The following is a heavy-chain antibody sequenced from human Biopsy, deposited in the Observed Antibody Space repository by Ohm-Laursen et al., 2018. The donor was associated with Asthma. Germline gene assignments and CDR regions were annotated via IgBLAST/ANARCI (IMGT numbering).Heavy chain of an antibody. CDR1: GFSSSNFA. V-gene: IGHV3-30*01. CDR3: VRDGTDDAFDI. CDR2: ISKDASTQ. D-gene: IGHD1-1*01. Sequence: SLRLSCAATGFSSSNFAIHWVRQAPGKGLEWVGVISKDASTQDYADSVKGRFTMARDNSKNTLDLQMNSLREEDTAVYYCVRDGTDDAFDIWGQGTVVSVSS. J-gene: IGHJ3*02.